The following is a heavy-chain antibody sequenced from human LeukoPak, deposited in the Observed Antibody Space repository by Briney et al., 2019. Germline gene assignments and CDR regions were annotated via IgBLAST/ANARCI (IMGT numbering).Heavy chain of an antibody. CDR1: GGSFSGYY. V-gene: IGHV4-34*01. J-gene: IGHJ3*02. CDR3: AREVVTAILDI. Sequence: SETLSLTCAVYGGSFSGYYWSWIRQPPGKGLEWIGEINHSGSTNYNPSLKSRVTISVDTSKNQFSLKLSSVTAADTAVYYCAREVVTAILDIWGQGTMVTVSS. D-gene: IGHD2-21*02. CDR2: INHSGST.